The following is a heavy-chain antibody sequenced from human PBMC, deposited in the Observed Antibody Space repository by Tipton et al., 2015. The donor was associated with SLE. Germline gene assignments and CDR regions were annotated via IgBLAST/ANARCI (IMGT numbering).Heavy chain of an antibody. J-gene: IGHJ4*02. Sequence: TLSLTCTVSGGSISSHYWSWIRQPPGKGLEWIGSIYYSGSTYYNPSLKSRVTISVDTSKNQFSLKLSSVTAADTAVYYCARLGGYCSSTSCYRDYWGQGTLVTVSS. V-gene: IGHV4-59*08. CDR3: ARLGGYCSSTSCYRDY. CDR1: GGSISSHY. CDR2: IYYSGST. D-gene: IGHD2-2*01.